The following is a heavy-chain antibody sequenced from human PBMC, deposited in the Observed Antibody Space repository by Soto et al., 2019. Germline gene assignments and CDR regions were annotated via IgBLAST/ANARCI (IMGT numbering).Heavy chain of an antibody. D-gene: IGHD3-10*01. J-gene: IGHJ6*02. CDR3: ARWRKGVRGVYYYYYGMDV. CDR1: GGSFSDYY. V-gene: IGHV4-34*01. Sequence: SETLSLTCAVYGGSFSDYYWSWIRQPPGKGLEWIGEINHSGSTNYNPSLKSRVTISVDTSKNQFSLKLSSVTAADTAVYYCARWRKGVRGVYYYYYGMDVWGQGTTVT. CDR2: INHSGST.